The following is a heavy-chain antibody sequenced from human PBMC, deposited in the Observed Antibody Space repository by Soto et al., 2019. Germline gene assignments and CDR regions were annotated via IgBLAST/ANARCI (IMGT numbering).Heavy chain of an antibody. CDR1: GGSFSGYY. Sequence: QVQLQQWGAGLLKPSETLSLTCAVYGGSFSGYYWSWIRQPPGKVLEWIGEINHSGSTNYNPSLKSRVTISVDTSKNQFSLKLSSVTAADTAVYYCARAPGYCSSTSCYRYYYYYYMDVWGKGTTVTVSS. D-gene: IGHD2-2*02. J-gene: IGHJ6*03. CDR2: INHSGST. V-gene: IGHV4-34*01. CDR3: ARAPGYCSSTSCYRYYYYYYMDV.